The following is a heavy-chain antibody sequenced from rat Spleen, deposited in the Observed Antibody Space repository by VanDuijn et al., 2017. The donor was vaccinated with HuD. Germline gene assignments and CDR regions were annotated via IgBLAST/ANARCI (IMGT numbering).Heavy chain of an antibody. CDR1: GYSITSNY. V-gene: IGHV3-3*01. Sequence: EVQLQESGPGLVKPSQSLSLTCSVTGYSITSNYWGWIRKFPGNKLEWMGYINSAGNTNYNPSLKSRVSITRETSKNQFFLQVNSLSTEDTATYYCARSEGAHYYLPFADWGQGSLVTVSS. D-gene: IGHD1-1*01. J-gene: IGHJ3*01. CDR3: ARSEGAHYYLPFAD. CDR2: INSAGNT.